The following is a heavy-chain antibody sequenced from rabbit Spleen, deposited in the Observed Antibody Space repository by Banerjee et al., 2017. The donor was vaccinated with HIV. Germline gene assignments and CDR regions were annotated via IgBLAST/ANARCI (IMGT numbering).Heavy chain of an antibody. V-gene: IGHV1S40*01. J-gene: IGHJ2*01. CDR1: GFTISNSYY. CDR3: ARNYVNAFDP. D-gene: IGHD1-1*01. CDR2: IYAGSSGST. Sequence: QSLEESGGDLVKPGASLTLTCTASGFTISNSYYMCWVRQAPGKGLEWIACIYAGSSGSTYYASWAKGRFTISKASSTTVTLQMTSLTAADTATYFCARNYVNAFDPWGQGTLVTVS.